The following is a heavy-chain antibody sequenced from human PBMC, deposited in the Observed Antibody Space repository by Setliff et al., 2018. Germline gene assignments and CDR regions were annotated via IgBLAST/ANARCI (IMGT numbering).Heavy chain of an antibody. CDR2: IYPGDSDT. CDR1: GYSFTSYW. D-gene: IGHD3-22*01. Sequence: GESLQISCKGSGYSFTSYWIGWVRQMPGKGLEWMGIIYPGDSDTRYSPSFQGQVTISADKSISTASLQWSSLKASDTAMYYCARQARGYYYDSSGYYRASPGYYYMDVWGKGTTVTVSS. J-gene: IGHJ6*03. V-gene: IGHV5-51*01. CDR3: ARQARGYYYDSSGYYRASPGYYYMDV.